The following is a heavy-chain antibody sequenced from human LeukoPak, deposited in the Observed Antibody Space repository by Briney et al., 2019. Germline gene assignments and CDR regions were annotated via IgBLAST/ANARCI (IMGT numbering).Heavy chain of an antibody. J-gene: IGHJ4*02. CDR3: AKADTAGRYFDY. CDR1: GVTFSSYG. CDR2: IWYDGSNR. Sequence: AGSLTLSCAASGVTFSSYGIHCCRQARRTRREWVAGIWYDGSNRYYAYSFKGRFTSSRDNSNNTLYLQMNRLRAEDTAVYYGAKADTAGRYFDYGGQGTLVTGSS. D-gene: IGHD5-18*01. V-gene: IGHV3-30*02.